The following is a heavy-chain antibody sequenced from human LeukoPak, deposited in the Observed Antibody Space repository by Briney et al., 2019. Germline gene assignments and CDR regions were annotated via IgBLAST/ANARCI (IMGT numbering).Heavy chain of an antibody. CDR1: GFPFASYV. CDR2: INHDAEMI. J-gene: IGHJ4*02. CDR3: ARDHDWAFDL. Sequence: GGSLRLSCEGSGFPFASYVMRWVRQAPGKGLEWIAYINHDAEMIFYPDFVKGRFTISRDNAKKSLYLQMNALRYEDTAIYYCARDHDWAFDLWGQGTLVTVSS. V-gene: IGHV3-48*02. D-gene: IGHD3-9*01.